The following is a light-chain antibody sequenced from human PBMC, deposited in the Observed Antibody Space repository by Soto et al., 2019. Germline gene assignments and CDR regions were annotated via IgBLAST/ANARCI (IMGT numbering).Light chain of an antibody. Sequence: EIVMTQSPATLSVSPGERATLSCRASQSVSSNLAWYQQKPGQAPRLLIYGASTMATGIPAMFSGSGSGTEFTLTISSLQSEDFAVYYCQQYNNWPSCTFGQGTKLEIK. CDR2: GAS. CDR1: QSVSSN. J-gene: IGKJ2*02. CDR3: QQYNNWPSCT. V-gene: IGKV3-15*01.